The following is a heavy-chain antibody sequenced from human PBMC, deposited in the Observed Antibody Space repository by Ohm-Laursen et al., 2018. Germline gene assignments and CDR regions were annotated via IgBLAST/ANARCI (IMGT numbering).Heavy chain of an antibody. CDR1: GGAISRYY. CDR2: INHSRST. D-gene: IGHD6-19*01. J-gene: IGHJ4*02. CDR3: ARGFSGWWGRIDY. V-gene: IGHV4-34*01. Sequence: SDTLSLTCTVSGGAISRYYWSWIRQPPGKGLEWIGGINHSRSTKYNSSFKSRVTISVDTSKNQFSLKLSSVTAADTAVYYCARGFSGWWGRIDYWGQGILVTVSS.